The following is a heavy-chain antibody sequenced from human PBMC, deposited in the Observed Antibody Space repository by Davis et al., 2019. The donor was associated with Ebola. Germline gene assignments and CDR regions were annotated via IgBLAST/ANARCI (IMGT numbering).Heavy chain of an antibody. CDR2: ISYAGNNK. CDR3: ARDSQQWLVYYYGMDV. D-gene: IGHD6-19*01. Sequence: GESLKISCAASGFTFSSYGMHWVRQAPGKGLEWVAVISYAGNNKYFADSVKGRFTISRDNSKNTLYLQMNSLSAEDTAVYYCARDSQQWLVYYYGMDVWGQGTTVTASS. CDR1: GFTFSSYG. J-gene: IGHJ6*02. V-gene: IGHV3-30*03.